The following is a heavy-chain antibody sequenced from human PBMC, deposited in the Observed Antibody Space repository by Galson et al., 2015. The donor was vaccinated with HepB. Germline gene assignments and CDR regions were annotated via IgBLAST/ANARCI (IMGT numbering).Heavy chain of an antibody. CDR3: AKDIQHSGNYPDGFDI. Sequence: LRLSCAASGFTFSTYGMHWVRQAPGKGLEWVAIISYDGSNKYYADSVKGRFTLSRDNSKNTLYLQMNSLRAEDTAVYYCAKDIQHSGNYPDGFDIWGQGTMVTVSS. D-gene: IGHD3-16*02. V-gene: IGHV3-30*18. CDR1: GFTFSTYG. CDR2: ISYDGSNK. J-gene: IGHJ3*02.